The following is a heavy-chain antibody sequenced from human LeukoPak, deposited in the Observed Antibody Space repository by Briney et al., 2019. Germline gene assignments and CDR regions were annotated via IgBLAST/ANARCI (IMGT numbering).Heavy chain of an antibody. CDR1: GFTFSIYA. D-gene: IGHD3-3*01. J-gene: IGHJ4*02. CDR3: AKRYYDFPLDY. CDR2: ITANGGET. V-gene: IGHV3-23*01. Sequence: GGSLRLSCAASGFTFSIYAMNWVRQAPGKGLDLVSSITANGGETHYADSVKGRFTISRDNSKNTLYLQINNPRVEGPAVYYCAKRYYDFPLDYWSQGTLVTVSS.